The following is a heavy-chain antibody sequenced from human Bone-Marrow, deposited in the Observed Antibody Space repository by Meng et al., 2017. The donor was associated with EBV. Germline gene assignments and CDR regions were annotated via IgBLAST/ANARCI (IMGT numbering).Heavy chain of an antibody. J-gene: IGHJ4*02. CDR2: INHSGST. Sequence: QGQLQQGGAGLLKPSDTLSLTCAVYGGSFSGYYWSWIRQPPGKGLEWIGEINHSGSTNYNPSLKSRLTISVDTSKSQFSLKLSSVTAADTAVYYCARGGRASARAGVGHDFWGQGTLVTVSS. V-gene: IGHV4-34*01. CDR1: GGSFSGYY. CDR3: ARGGRASARAGVGHDF. D-gene: IGHD6-6*01.